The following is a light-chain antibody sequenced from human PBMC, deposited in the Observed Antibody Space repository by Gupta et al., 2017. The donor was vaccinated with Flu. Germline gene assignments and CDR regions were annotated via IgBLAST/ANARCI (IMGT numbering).Light chain of an antibody. CDR2: TSS. CDR3: HPPLSSPGS. Sequence: PATLSASVGDRVTITCRASQSINKWLAWYQQKPGKDPKLLISTSSRVESGVPSRFCGGGSGPLFALPLCRRLPVAFATYYCHPPLSSPGSFGHGTKVEIK. CDR1: QSINKW. J-gene: IGKJ1*01. V-gene: IGKV1-5*03.